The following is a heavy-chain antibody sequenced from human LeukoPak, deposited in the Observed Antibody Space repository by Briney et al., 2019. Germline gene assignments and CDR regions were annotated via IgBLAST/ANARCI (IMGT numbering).Heavy chain of an antibody. CDR1: GFTFSSYW. CDR3: AKDLGGKPYYYYGMDV. Sequence: GGSLRLSCAASGFTFSSYWMHWVRQVPGKGLVWVSRTDSDGSRTTYADSVKGRFTISRDNAKNTLYLQMNSLSAEDTAVYYCAKDLGGKPYYYYGMDVWGQGTTVTVSS. V-gene: IGHV3-74*01. J-gene: IGHJ6*02. CDR2: TDSDGSRT.